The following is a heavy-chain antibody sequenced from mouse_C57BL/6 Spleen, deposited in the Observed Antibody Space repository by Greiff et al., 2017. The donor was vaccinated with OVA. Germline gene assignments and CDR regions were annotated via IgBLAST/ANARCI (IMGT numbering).Heavy chain of an antibody. CDR1: GYAFTNYL. CDR3: AREGIITTVPHYFDY. Sequence: QVQLQQSGAELVRPGTSVKVSCKASGYAFTNYLIEWVKQRPGQGLEWIGVINPGSGGTNYNEKFKGKATLTADKSSSTAYMQLSSLTSEDSAVYFCAREGIITTVPHYFDYWGQGTTLTVSS. J-gene: IGHJ2*01. CDR2: INPGSGGT. D-gene: IGHD1-1*01. V-gene: IGHV1-54*01.